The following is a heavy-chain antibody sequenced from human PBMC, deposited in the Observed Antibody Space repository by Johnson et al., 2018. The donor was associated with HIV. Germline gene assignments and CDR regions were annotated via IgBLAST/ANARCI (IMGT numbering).Heavy chain of an antibody. CDR3: ARYEGNYVAFDI. Sequence: QVQLVESGGGVVQPGGSLRLSCAASGFTFSSYGMHWVRQAPGKGLEWVAFIRYDGSNTYDADSVRGRFTISRDNSKNTLYLQMNSLRAEDTAVYYCARYEGNYVAFDIWGQGTMVTVSS. CDR2: IRYDGSNT. CDR1: GFTFSSYG. D-gene: IGHD1-7*01. V-gene: IGHV3-30*02. J-gene: IGHJ3*02.